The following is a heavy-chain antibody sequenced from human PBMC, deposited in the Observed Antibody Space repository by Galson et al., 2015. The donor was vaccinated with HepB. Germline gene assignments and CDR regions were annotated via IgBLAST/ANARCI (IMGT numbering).Heavy chain of an antibody. CDR1: GFTVSSNY. CDR3: ARVRGYSGYGEQSDI. J-gene: IGHJ3*02. CDR2: IYSGGST. Sequence: SLRLSCAASGFTVSSNYMSWVRQAPGKGLEWVSVIYSGGSTYYADSVKGRFTISRHNSKNTLYLQMNSLRAEDTAVYYCARVRGYSGYGEQSDIWGQGTMVTVSS. D-gene: IGHD5-12*01. V-gene: IGHV3-53*04.